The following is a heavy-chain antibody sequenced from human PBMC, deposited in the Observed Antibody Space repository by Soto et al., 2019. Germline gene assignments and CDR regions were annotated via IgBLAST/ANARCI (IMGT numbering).Heavy chain of an antibody. CDR2: INHSGST. Sequence: PEETLSLTCAVYGGSFSGYYWSWIRQPPGKGLEWIGEINHSGSTNYNPSLKSRVTISVDTSKNQFSLKLSSVTAADTAVYYCARGPYYYGSGSLGFDYYYYGMDVWGQGTTVTVSS. J-gene: IGHJ6*02. D-gene: IGHD3-10*01. V-gene: IGHV4-34*01. CDR1: GGSFSGYY. CDR3: ARGPYYYGSGSLGFDYYYYGMDV.